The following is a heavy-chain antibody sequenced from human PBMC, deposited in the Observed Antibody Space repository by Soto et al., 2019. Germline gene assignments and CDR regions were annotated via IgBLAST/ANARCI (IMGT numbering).Heavy chain of an antibody. V-gene: IGHV3-9*01. J-gene: IGHJ5*02. CDR1: GFTFDDYA. CDR3: AKDMGQWLVMNWFDP. Sequence: PGGSLRLSCAASGFTFDDYAMHWVRQAPGKGLEWVSGISWNSGSIGYADSVKGRLTISRDNAKNSLYPQMNSLRAEDTALYYCAKDMGQWLVMNWFDPWGQGTLVTVSS. CDR2: ISWNSGSI. D-gene: IGHD6-19*01.